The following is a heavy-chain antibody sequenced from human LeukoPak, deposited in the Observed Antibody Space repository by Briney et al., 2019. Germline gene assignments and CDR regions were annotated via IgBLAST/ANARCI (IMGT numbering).Heavy chain of an antibody. J-gene: IGHJ4*02. CDR1: GFTFSSYG. V-gene: IGHV3-30*02. D-gene: IGHD3-22*01. CDR3: ARSPRTYYYDSSGYARY. Sequence: GGSLRLSCAASGFTFSSYGVHWVRQAPGKGLEWVAFIRYDGSNKYYADSVKGRFTISRDNSKNTLYLQMNSLRAEDTAVYYCARSPRTYYYDSSGYARYWGQGTLVTVSS. CDR2: IRYDGSNK.